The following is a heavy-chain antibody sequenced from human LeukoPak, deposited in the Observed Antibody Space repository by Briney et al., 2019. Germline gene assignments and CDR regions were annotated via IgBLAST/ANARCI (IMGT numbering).Heavy chain of an antibody. V-gene: IGHV1-2*02. D-gene: IGHD1-26*01. J-gene: IGHJ4*02. Sequence: ASVKVSCKASGYTFTGYYIHWVRQAPGQGLEWMGLMNPNSGDTTYAQKFQGRVTMTRDTSISTAYMELNRLRSDETAVYYCARGSLSGSSDYWGQGTLVTVSS. CDR1: GYTFTGYY. CDR3: ARGSLSGSSDY. CDR2: MNPNSGDT.